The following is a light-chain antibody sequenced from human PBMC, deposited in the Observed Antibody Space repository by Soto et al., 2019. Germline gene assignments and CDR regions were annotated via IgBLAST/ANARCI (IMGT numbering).Light chain of an antibody. J-gene: IGKJ2*01. CDR1: QSISNH. V-gene: IGKV3-15*01. CDR2: GAS. Sequence: EIVMTQSPATLAVSPGESATLSCRASQSISNHLTWYQQKPGQPPRLLIYGASTRATGIPASFSGSGSGTEFTLTISTLQSEDFAIYYCQQYNGWPYTFGQGTKLEIK. CDR3: QQYNGWPYT.